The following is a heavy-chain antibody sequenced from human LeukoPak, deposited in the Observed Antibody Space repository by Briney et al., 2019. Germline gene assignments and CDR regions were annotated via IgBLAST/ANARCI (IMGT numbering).Heavy chain of an antibody. J-gene: IGHJ4*02. CDR1: GFTFSSYG. CDR2: ISYDGSNK. V-gene: IGHV3-30*18. D-gene: IGHD3-10*01. CDR3: AKLPVRGVIISVGY. Sequence: PGRSLRLSCAASGFTFSSYGMHWVRQAPGKGLEWVAVISYDGSNKYYADSVKGRFTISRDNSKNTLYLQMNSLRAEDTAVYYCAKLPVRGVIISVGYWGQGTLVTVSS.